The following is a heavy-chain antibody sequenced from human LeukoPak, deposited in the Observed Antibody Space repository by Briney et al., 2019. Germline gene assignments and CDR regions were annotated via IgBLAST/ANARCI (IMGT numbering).Heavy chain of an antibody. V-gene: IGHV3-21*01. Sequence: PGGSLRLSCAASGFTFSSYSMNWVRQAPGKGLEWVSSISSSSSYIYYADSVKGRFTISRDNAKNSLYLQMNSLRAEDTAVYYCARDPLATPEPYYYYGMDVWGQGTTVTVSS. CDR3: ARDPLATPEPYYYYGMDV. CDR2: ISSSSSYI. J-gene: IGHJ6*02. CDR1: GFTFSSYS. D-gene: IGHD1-14*01.